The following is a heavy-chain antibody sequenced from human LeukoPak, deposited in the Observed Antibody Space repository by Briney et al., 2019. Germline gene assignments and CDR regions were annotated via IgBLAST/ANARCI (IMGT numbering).Heavy chain of an antibody. CDR1: GGSISSGGYY. CDR3: AGVSARRSDY. J-gene: IGHJ4*02. Sequence: PSQTLSLTCTVSGGSISSGGYYWSWIRPHPGKGREWIGYIYYSGSTYYNPSLNSPVTISVDTSKNQLSLKLSSVTAADTAVYYCAGVSARRSDYWGQGTLVTVSS. V-gene: IGHV4-31*01. CDR2: IYYSGST.